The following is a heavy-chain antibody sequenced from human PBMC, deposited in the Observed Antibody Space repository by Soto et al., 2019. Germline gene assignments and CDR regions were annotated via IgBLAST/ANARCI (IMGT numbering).Heavy chain of an antibody. V-gene: IGHV4-4*02. D-gene: IGHD5-18*01. Sequence: PSETLSLTCAVSGGSISSSNWWSWVRQPPGRGLEWIGYIYYSGSTYYNPSLKSRVTISIDKSKNQFSLKLSSVTAADTAVYYCARVKGYTYGYPFDYWGQGTLVTVSS. CDR3: ARVKGYTYGYPFDY. CDR2: IYYSGST. CDR1: GGSISSSNW. J-gene: IGHJ4*02.